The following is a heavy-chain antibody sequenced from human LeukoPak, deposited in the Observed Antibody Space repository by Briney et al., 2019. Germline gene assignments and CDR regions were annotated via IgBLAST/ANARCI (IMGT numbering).Heavy chain of an antibody. CDR2: MNPYRGNT. D-gene: IGHD6-13*01. J-gene: IGHJ6*03. Sequence: GASVKVSCKASGYTVINYDINWVRQATGRGLEWMGWMNPYRGNTGYAQKFQGRVTITRNTSISTAYMELSSLRSEDTAVYYCARTAAHIPCYYYYMDVWGKGTTVIVSS. V-gene: IGHV1-8*03. CDR1: GYTVINYD. CDR3: ARTAAHIPCYYYYMDV.